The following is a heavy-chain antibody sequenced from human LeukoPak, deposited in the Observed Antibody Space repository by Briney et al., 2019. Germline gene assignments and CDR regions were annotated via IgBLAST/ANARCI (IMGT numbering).Heavy chain of an antibody. Sequence: GGSLTLSCAASGFTIDDYAMHWIRQAPGKGLEWVSLISGDGSSTYYAASVKGRFTISRDNSKNSLYLQMNSLRTEDTALYYCAKDSRDGDITYYYYGMDVWGQGTTVTVSS. CDR1: GFTIDDYA. J-gene: IGHJ6*02. CDR2: ISGDGSST. V-gene: IGHV3-43*02. D-gene: IGHD4-17*01. CDR3: AKDSRDGDITYYYYGMDV.